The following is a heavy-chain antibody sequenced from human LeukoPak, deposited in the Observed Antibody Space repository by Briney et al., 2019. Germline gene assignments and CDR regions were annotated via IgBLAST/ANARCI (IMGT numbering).Heavy chain of an antibody. CDR1: GGSMYSYY. V-gene: IGHV4-59*08. D-gene: IGHD2-8*01. Sequence: SETLSLTCTVSGGSMYSYYWSWVRQPPGKGLEWIGYIYYSGTTRYNPSLKSRVTISVDTSKNQFSLRLSSVTAADTAVYYCARLTNWAFDIWGQGTKVTVSS. CDR3: ARLTNWAFDI. CDR2: IYYSGTT. J-gene: IGHJ3*02.